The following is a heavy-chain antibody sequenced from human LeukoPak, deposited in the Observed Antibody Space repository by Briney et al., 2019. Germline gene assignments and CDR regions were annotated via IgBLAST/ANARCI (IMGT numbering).Heavy chain of an antibody. CDR3: AREHCSSTSCYADY. Sequence: PGGSLRLSCAASGFTFGSYEMNWVRQAPGKGLEWVSYISSSGSTIYYADSVKGRFTISRDNAKNSLYLQMNSLRAEDTAAYYCAREHCSSTSCYADYWGQGTLVTVSS. D-gene: IGHD2-2*01. V-gene: IGHV3-48*03. CDR2: ISSSGSTI. CDR1: GFTFGSYE. J-gene: IGHJ4*02.